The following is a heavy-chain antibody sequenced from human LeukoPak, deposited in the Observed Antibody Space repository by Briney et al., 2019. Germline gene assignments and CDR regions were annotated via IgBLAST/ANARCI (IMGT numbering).Heavy chain of an antibody. CDR1: GYSLTSYW. CDR2: IDPSDSYT. V-gene: IGHV5-10-1*01. D-gene: IGHD3-22*01. J-gene: IGHJ3*02. CDR3: AGSITMIDDI. Sequence: GESLKISCKGSGYSLTSYWISWVRQMPGKGLEWMGRIDPSDSYTNYSPSFQGHVTISADKSISTAYLQWSSLKASDTAMYYCAGSITMIDDIWGQGTMVTVSS.